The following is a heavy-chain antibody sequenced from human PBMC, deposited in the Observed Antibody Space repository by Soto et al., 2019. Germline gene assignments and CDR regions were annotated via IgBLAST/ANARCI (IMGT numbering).Heavy chain of an antibody. CDR1: GYSFSHYW. Sequence: PGESLKISCKGSGYSFSHYWIAWVRQMSGKGLEWMGIIYPGDSDTRYSPSFQGQVTISADKSINTAYLQWSSLKASDTAIYYCARLDSILVSATKFDPWGQGTLVTVSS. CDR2: IYPGDSDT. V-gene: IGHV5-51*01. J-gene: IGHJ5*02. D-gene: IGHD2-2*03. CDR3: ARLDSILVSATKFDP.